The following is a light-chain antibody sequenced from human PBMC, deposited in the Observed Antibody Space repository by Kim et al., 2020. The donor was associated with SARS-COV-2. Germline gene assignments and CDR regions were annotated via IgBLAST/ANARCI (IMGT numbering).Light chain of an antibody. Sequence: QSVLTQPPSASGTPGQTVTISCSGKNSDIGSNYVYWFQQLPGTAPKLLIYRNNQRPSGVPDRFSGSKSGTSASLAISGLRSEDEADYYCASWDDSLSGPVFGGGTQLTVL. J-gene: IGLJ2*01. CDR3: ASWDDSLSGPV. CDR2: RNN. V-gene: IGLV1-47*01. CDR1: NSDIGSNY.